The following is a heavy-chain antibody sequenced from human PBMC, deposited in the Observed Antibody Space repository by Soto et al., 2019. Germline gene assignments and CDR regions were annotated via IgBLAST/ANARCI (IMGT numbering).Heavy chain of an antibody. D-gene: IGHD1-1*01. J-gene: IGHJ4*02. Sequence: QVHLVQSGAEVKKPGASVKVSCKGSGYAFTTYGITWVRQAPGQGLEWMGWISAHNGNTNYAHKLQGRVTVTRDTSTRTAYMELRSLRPDDTAVYYYARGRYGDYWGQGALVTVSS. CDR2: ISAHNGNT. CDR3: ARGRYGDY. V-gene: IGHV1-18*01. CDR1: GYAFTTYG.